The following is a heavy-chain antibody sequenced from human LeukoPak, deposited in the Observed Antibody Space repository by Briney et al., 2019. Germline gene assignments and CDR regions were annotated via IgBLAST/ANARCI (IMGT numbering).Heavy chain of an antibody. J-gene: IGHJ4*02. CDR1: GFTFSDFH. CDR3: ARDAPSRY. CDR2: VTTTSDT. V-gene: IGHV3-11*06. Sequence: GGSLRLSCAASGFTFSDFHMSWIRQVPGKGLEWVSYVTTTSDTNYADSVQGRFTISRDNSKNTVYLQMNSLRAEDTAVYYCARDAPSRYWGQGTLVTVSS.